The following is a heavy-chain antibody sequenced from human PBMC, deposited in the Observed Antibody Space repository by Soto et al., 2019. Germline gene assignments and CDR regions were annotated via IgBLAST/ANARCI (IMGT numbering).Heavy chain of an antibody. CDR3: AKCARVGFLEWTPYYYYYYMDV. J-gene: IGHJ6*03. Sequence: GGSLRLSCAASGFTFSSYAMSWVRQAPGKGLEWVSAISGSGGSTYYADSVKGRFTISRDNSKNTLYLQMNSLRAEDTAVYYCAKCARVGFLEWTPYYYYYYMDVWGKGTTVTVSS. CDR1: GFTFSSYA. CDR2: ISGSGGST. D-gene: IGHD3-3*01. V-gene: IGHV3-23*01.